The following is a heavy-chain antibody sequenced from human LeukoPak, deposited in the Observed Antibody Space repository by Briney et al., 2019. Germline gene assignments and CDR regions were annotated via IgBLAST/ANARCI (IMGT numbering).Heavy chain of an antibody. J-gene: IGHJ6*03. CDR1: GFTFSTYV. Sequence: GGSLRLSCAASGFTFSTYVMSWVRQAPGKGLEWVSTIGTASDTYYPGSVEGRFTLSRDNAKNSLYLQMNSLTAGDTAVYYCARGPPRGKYYYMDVWGKGTTVTVSS. CDR2: IGTASDT. V-gene: IGHV3-13*01. CDR3: ARGPPRGKYYYMDV. D-gene: IGHD1-1*01.